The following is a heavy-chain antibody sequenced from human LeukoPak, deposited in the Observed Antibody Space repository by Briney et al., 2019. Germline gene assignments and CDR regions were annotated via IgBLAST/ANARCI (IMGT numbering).Heavy chain of an antibody. CDR3: ARDENIVVVPAARFDY. V-gene: IGHV1-46*01. Sequence: ASVKVSCKASGYTFTSYYMHWVRQAPGQGLEWMGIINPSGGSTSYAQKFQGRVTMTRDTSTSTGYMELSSLRSEDTAVDYCARDENIVVVPAARFDYWGQGTLVTVSS. CDR2: INPSGGST. D-gene: IGHD2-2*01. CDR1: GYTFTSYY. J-gene: IGHJ4*02.